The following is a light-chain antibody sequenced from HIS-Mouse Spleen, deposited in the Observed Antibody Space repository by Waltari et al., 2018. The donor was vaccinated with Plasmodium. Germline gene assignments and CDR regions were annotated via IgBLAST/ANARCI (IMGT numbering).Light chain of an antibody. Sequence: SYELTQPPSVSVSPGQTARITCSGDALPKKSAYWYQQKSGQAPVLVMYEDSNQPSGIPERFSGSSSGTMATLTISGAQVEDEADYYCYSTDSSGNHRVFGGGTKLTVL. CDR2: EDS. CDR3: YSTDSSGNHRV. J-gene: IGLJ3*02. V-gene: IGLV3-10*01. CDR1: ALPKKS.